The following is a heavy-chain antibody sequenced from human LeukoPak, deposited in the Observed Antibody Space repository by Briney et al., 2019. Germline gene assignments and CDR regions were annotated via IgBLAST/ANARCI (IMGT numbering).Heavy chain of an antibody. D-gene: IGHD3-10*01. CDR1: GFTFSSCG. CDR2: IRYDGSNK. CDR3: AKDQAWFGELLYGPIDY. J-gene: IGHJ4*02. V-gene: IGHV3-30*02. Sequence: GGSLRLSCAASGFTFSSCGMHWVRQAPGKGLEWVAFIRYDGSNKYYADSVKGRFTISRDNSKNTLYLQMNSLRAEDTAVFYFAKDQAWFGELLYGPIDYWGQGTLVTVSS.